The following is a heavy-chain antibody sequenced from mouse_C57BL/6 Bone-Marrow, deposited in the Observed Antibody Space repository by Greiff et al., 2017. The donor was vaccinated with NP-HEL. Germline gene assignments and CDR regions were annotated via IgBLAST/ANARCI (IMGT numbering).Heavy chain of an antibody. V-gene: IGHV14-4*01. CDR2: IDPENGDT. D-gene: IGHD1-1*01. Sequence: VQLQQSGAELVRPGASVKLSCTASGFNIKDDYMHWVKQRPEQGLEWIGWIDPENGDTEYASKFQGKATITADTSSNTAYLQLSSLTSEDTAVYYCTHNRHYYGSSYDYAMDYWGQGTSVTVSS. CDR3: THNRHYYGSSYDYAMDY. CDR1: GFNIKDDY. J-gene: IGHJ4*01.